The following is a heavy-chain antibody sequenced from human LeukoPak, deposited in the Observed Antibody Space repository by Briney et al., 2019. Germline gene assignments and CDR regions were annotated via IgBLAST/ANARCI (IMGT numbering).Heavy chain of an antibody. CDR2: ISSSSSTI. Sequence: GGSLRLSCAASGFTFSSYSMNWVRQAPGKGLEWVSYISSSSSTIYYADSVKGRFTISRDNAKNSLYLQMNSLRDEDTAVYYCARDVYDSSGYYSDYWGQGTLVTVSS. CDR1: GFTFSSYS. D-gene: IGHD3-22*01. CDR3: ARDVYDSSGYYSDY. V-gene: IGHV3-48*02. J-gene: IGHJ4*02.